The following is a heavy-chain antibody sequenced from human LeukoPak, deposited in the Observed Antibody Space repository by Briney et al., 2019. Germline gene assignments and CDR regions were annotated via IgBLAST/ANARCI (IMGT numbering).Heavy chain of an antibody. J-gene: IGHJ4*02. D-gene: IGHD3-9*01. V-gene: IGHV4-38-2*02. Sequence: SETLSLTCTVSGYSISSGFYWGWIRQPPGKGLEWIGSIYHSGSTYYNPSLKSRVTISVDTSKNQFSLKLSSVTAADTALYYCAREGTYYDILTGYDYFDYWGQGTLVTVSS. CDR1: GYSISSGFY. CDR3: AREGTYYDILTGYDYFDY. CDR2: IYHSGST.